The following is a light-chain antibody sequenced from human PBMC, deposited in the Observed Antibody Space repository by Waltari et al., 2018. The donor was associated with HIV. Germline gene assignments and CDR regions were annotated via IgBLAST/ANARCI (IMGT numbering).Light chain of an antibody. CDR1: TSNIGNNY. V-gene: IGLV1-51*01. CDR2: DNN. Sequence: QSVLTQPPSVSAATGQKVTISCSGSTSNIGNNYVSWYQQLPGTAPKLLISDNNKRPSGSPDRFSGSKSGTSATLGTTGLQTGDEADYYCGTWDSSLSAVVFGGGTKLTVL. J-gene: IGLJ2*01. CDR3: GTWDSSLSAVV.